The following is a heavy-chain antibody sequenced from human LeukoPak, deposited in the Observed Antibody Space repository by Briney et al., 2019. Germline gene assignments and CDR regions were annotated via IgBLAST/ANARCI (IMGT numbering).Heavy chain of an antibody. V-gene: IGHV3-23*01. Sequence: PGGSLKLSCAASGFTFSNYAMTWVRQVPGKGLEWVSAISDSGGKTHYADSVKGRFTISRDNSKSTLYLQMNSLGAGDTAIYYCAKDWSCDFWGQGTLVTVSS. D-gene: IGHD1-26*01. CDR3: AKDWSCDF. CDR1: GFTFSNYA. J-gene: IGHJ4*02. CDR2: ISDSGGKT.